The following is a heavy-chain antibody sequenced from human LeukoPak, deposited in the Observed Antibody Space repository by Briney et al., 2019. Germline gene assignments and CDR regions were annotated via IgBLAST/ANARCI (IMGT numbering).Heavy chain of an antibody. CDR1: GGTFSSYA. Sequence: SVKISCKASGGTFSSYAISWVRQAPGQGLEWMGRIIPIFGAANYAQKFQGRVTITTDESTSTAYMELSSLRSEDTAVYYCARSNHYYDSSGYYVFNYWGQGTLVTVSS. CDR3: ARSNHYYDSSGYYVFNY. J-gene: IGHJ4*02. V-gene: IGHV1-69*05. D-gene: IGHD3-22*01. CDR2: IIPIFGAA.